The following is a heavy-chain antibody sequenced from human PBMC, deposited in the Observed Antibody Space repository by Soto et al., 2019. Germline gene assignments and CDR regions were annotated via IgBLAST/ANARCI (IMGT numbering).Heavy chain of an antibody. Sequence: EVQLVQSGAEVKKPGESLRISCQGSGYSFTSSWISWVRQMPGEGLEWMGRIDPSDSYINYSPSFQGRVTISADKSISTVYLRWSSLKASDSAMYYCARRGSSSSFCYDSWGQGTLVTVSS. J-gene: IGHJ5*01. V-gene: IGHV5-10-1*03. CDR2: IDPSDSYI. CDR3: ARRGSSSSFCYDS. CDR1: GYSFTSSW. D-gene: IGHD6-6*01.